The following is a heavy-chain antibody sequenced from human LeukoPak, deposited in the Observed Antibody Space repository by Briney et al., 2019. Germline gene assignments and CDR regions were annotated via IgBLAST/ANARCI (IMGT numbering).Heavy chain of an antibody. J-gene: IGHJ4*02. CDR3: ARVTYSYDY. V-gene: IGHV3-23*01. Sequence: GGSLRLSCAASGITFSSYAMTWVRQAPGKGLEWVSLISDSGGTTYYADSVKGRFTISRDNSKNTLYLQMNSLRVEDTGVYYCARVTYSYDYWGRGTLVTVSS. CDR2: ISDSGGTT. D-gene: IGHD3-10*01. CDR1: GITFSSYA.